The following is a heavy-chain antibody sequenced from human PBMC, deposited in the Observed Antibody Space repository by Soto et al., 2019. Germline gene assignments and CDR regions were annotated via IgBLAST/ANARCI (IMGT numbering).Heavy chain of an antibody. CDR1: GGSITSYH. Sequence: SETLSLTCVVSGGSITSYHWSWIRQFPGKGLEWIAYTAYTGNTNYNPSLKSRVTISMGTSKNQFSLKLSPVTAADTAVYYCARTVDTAMVTVGWFAPWGQGTLVTVSS. D-gene: IGHD5-18*01. V-gene: IGHV4-59*12. J-gene: IGHJ5*02. CDR3: ARTVDTAMVTVGWFAP. CDR2: TAYTGNT.